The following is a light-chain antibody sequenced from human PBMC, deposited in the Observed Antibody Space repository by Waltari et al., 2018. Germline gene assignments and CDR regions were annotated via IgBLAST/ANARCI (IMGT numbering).Light chain of an antibody. V-gene: IGKV3-11*01. Sequence: DIVFTQSPATVSLSPGERATLSCRTSQRVSSCVAWYHQKPGQPPRLLIADASNRASGISDRITASGSGLDFTLTISSLEPEDVGVYYCQQRDNWPWTFGQGTKVEIK. CDR2: DAS. J-gene: IGKJ1*01. CDR3: QQRDNWPWT. CDR1: QRVSSC.